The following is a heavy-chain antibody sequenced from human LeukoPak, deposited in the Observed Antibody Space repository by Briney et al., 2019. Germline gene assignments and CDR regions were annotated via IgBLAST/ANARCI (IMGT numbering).Heavy chain of an antibody. D-gene: IGHD6-13*01. CDR3: ARHVRKRGIAAAGSPGWFDP. CDR2: IYAPGST. V-gene: IGHV4-4*07. CDR1: GESTTSYY. J-gene: IGHJ5*02. Sequence: SETLSLTCSVSGESTTSYYWSWIRQSAGKGLEWIGRIYAPGSTNYNPSLKSRVTMSIDTSKNQFSLKLSSVTAADTAVYYCARHVRKRGIAAAGSPGWFDPWGQGTLVAVSS.